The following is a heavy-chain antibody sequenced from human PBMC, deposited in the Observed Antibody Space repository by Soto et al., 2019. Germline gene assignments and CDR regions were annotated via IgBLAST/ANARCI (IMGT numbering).Heavy chain of an antibody. J-gene: IGHJ3*02. CDR2: MNANSGNT. CDR3: AISRITMVRGEAFDI. Sequence: QVQLVQSGAEVKKPGASVKVSCKASGYTFTSYGINWVRQATGQGLEWMGWMNANSGNTSYAQKFQDRVTITRNNSISPAYMELSSLRSEDTTVYYCAISRITMVRGEAFDIWGQGTMVTVSS. D-gene: IGHD3-10*01. CDR1: GYTFTSYG. V-gene: IGHV1-8*01.